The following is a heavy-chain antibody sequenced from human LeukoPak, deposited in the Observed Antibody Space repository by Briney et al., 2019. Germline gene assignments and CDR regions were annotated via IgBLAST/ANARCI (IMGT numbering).Heavy chain of an antibody. CDR3: ARGLSAIFYY. Sequence: SETLSLTCAVYGGSFSGYYWSWIRQPPGKGLEWIGEINHSGSTNYNPSLKSRVTISVDTSKNQFSLKLSSVTAADTAVYYCARGLSAIFYYWGQGTLVTVSS. D-gene: IGHD3-9*01. V-gene: IGHV4-34*01. J-gene: IGHJ4*02. CDR2: INHSGST. CDR1: GGSFSGYY.